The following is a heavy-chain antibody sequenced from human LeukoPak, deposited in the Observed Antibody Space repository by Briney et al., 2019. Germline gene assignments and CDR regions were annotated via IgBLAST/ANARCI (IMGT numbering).Heavy chain of an antibody. D-gene: IGHD3-3*01. CDR2: ISSSGSTI. V-gene: IGHV3-11*04. J-gene: IGHJ4*02. CDR1: GFTFSDYY. CDR3: ARGEGILRFSPICDY. Sequence: GGSLRLSCAASGFTFSDYYMSWIRQGPGKGLEWVSYISSSGSTIYYADSVKGRFTISRDNAKNSLYLQMNSLRAEDTAVYYCARGEGILRFSPICDYWGQGTLVTVSS.